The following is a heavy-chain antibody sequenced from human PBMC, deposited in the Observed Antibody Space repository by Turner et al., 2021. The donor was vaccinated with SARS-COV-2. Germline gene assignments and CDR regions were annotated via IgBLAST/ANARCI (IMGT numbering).Heavy chain of an antibody. CDR2: IDSGGST. Sequence: EVQLVETGGGLIQPGGSLRLSCAASGFTVSSNYMRRVRQAPGKGLEWVSVIDSGGSTYYADSVKGRFTISRDNSKNTLYLQMNSLRAEDTAVYYCARGPHPRGFDYWGQGTLVTVSS. V-gene: IGHV3-53*02. CDR1: GFTVSSNY. D-gene: IGHD3-10*01. CDR3: ARGPHPRGFDY. J-gene: IGHJ4*02.